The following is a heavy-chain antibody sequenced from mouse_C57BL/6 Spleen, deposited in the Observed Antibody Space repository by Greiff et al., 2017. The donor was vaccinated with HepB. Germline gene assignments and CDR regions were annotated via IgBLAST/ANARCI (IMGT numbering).Heavy chain of an antibody. CDR1: GFTFSSYG. Sequence: EVQLVESGGDLVKPGGSLKLSCAASGFTFSSYGMSWVRQAPDKRLEWVATISSGGSYTYYPDSVKGRFTISRDNAKNTLYLQMSSLKSEDTAMYYCARQAIVDWYFDVWGTGTTVTVSS. CDR3: ARQAIVDWYFDV. V-gene: IGHV5-6*01. D-gene: IGHD2-5*01. J-gene: IGHJ1*03. CDR2: ISSGGSYT.